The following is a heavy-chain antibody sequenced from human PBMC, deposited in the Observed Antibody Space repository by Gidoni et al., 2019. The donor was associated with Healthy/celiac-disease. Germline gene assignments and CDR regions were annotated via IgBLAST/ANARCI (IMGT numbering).Heavy chain of an antibody. CDR1: GGRFSSYA. V-gene: IGHV1-69*01. CDR2: IIPIFGTA. Sequence: QVQLVQSGAEVKKPGSSVKVSCKASGGRFSSYAISWVRQAPGQGLEWMGGIIPIFGTATYAQKFQGRVTITADESTSTAYMELSSLRSEDTAVYYCARGATPRRWDLKGPWGQGTLVTVSS. CDR3: ARGATPRRWDLKGP. J-gene: IGHJ5*02. D-gene: IGHD1-26*01.